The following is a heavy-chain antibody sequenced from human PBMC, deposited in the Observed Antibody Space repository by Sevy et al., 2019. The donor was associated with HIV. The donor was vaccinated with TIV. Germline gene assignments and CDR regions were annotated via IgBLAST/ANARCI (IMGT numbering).Heavy chain of an antibody. CDR3: ARGDELNSYYYGMDV. CDR2: TYYRSKWYS. CDR1: GDSVSTSSAT. V-gene: IGHV6-1*01. J-gene: IGHJ6*02. D-gene: IGHD1-7*01. Sequence: SQTLSLTCAISGDSVSTSSATWNWVRQSPSRGLEWLGRTYYRSKWYSDYEVSVKGRVTINPDTSKNKFSLHLGSVTPEDTAVYFCARGDELNSYYYGMDVWGQGTTVTVSS.